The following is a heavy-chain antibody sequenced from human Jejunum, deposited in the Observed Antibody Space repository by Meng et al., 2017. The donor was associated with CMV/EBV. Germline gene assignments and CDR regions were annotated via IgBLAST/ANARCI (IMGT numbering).Heavy chain of an antibody. CDR1: YSFTSYG. V-gene: IGHV1-18*01. CDR2: ISGYNGKT. Sequence: YSFTSYGISWVRLFPGQGLEWMAWISGYNGKTNIARTLQDRVIVTADTTTTTAYMELRSLRSDDTAVYYCARDGPHYGEYINFDYWGQGTQVTV. D-gene: IGHD4-17*01. J-gene: IGHJ4*02. CDR3: ARDGPHYGEYINFDY.